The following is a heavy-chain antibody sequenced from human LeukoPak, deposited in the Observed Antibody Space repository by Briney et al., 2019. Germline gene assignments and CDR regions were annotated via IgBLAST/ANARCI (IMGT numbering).Heavy chain of an antibody. V-gene: IGHV1-46*01. D-gene: IGHD3-22*01. CDR2: ISPSGGST. Sequence: ASVKVSCKAFGYTFTSNYMHWVRQAPGQGPEWMGVISPSGGSTTYAQKFQGRVTMTRDMSTSTVYMELSSLRSEDTAVYYCARGVVGGQWLLYYFDYWGQGTLVTVSS. CDR3: ARGVVGGQWLLYYFDY. J-gene: IGHJ4*02. CDR1: GYTFTSNY.